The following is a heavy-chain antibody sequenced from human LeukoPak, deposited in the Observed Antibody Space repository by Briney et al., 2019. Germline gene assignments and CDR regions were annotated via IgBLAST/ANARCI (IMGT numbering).Heavy chain of an antibody. J-gene: IGHJ5*02. V-gene: IGHV4-34*01. D-gene: IGHD2-2*01. CDR3: ARRKRSGCSSTSCLMNWFDP. CDR2: INHSGST. CDR1: GGSFSGYY. Sequence: SETLSLTCAVYGGSFSGYYWSWIRRPPGKGLEWIGEINHSGSTNYNPSLKSRVTISVDTSKNQFSLKLSSVTAADTAVYYCARRKRSGCSSTSCLMNWFDPWGQGTLVTVSS.